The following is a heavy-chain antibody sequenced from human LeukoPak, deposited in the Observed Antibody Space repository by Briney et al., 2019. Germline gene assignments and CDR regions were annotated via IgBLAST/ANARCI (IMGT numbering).Heavy chain of an antibody. CDR3: SRWDTSYFDY. V-gene: IGHV3-49*04. CDR2: IRSKAYGETT. D-gene: IGHD1-26*01. J-gene: IGHJ4*02. Sequence: GGSLRLSCTASGFTFGDYAMSWVRQAPGKGLEWVGFIRSKAYGETTEYAASVRGRFSISRDDSKSIAYLQMNSLNTEDTAVYYCSRWDTSYFDYWGQGTLVTVSS. CDR1: GFTFGDYA.